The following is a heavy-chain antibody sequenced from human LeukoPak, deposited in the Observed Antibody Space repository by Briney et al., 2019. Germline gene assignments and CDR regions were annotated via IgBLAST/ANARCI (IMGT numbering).Heavy chain of an antibody. J-gene: IGHJ4*02. D-gene: IGHD4-17*01. Sequence: GGSLKISCKGSGYSFANYWIGCVRQMPRKGLEWMGFIYPGDSDARYSPSFQGQVTLSADKSINTAYLQWSSLRASDTAMYYCATKLHGDYFDYWGQGSLVTVSS. CDR2: IYPGDSDA. CDR3: ATKLHGDYFDY. V-gene: IGHV5-51*01. CDR1: GYSFANYW.